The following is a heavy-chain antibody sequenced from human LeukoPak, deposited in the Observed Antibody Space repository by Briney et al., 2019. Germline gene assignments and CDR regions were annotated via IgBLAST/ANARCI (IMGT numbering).Heavy chain of an antibody. CDR2: IIPIFGTA. V-gene: IGHV1-69*05. J-gene: IGHJ4*02. CDR1: GDTFSSYA. Sequence: ASVKVSCKASGDTFSSYAISWVRQAPGQGLEWMGGIIPIFGTANYAQKFQGRVTITTDESTSTAYMELRSLRSEDTAVYYCARVGRRAHSYFDYWGQGTLVTVSS. CDR3: ARVGRRAHSYFDY.